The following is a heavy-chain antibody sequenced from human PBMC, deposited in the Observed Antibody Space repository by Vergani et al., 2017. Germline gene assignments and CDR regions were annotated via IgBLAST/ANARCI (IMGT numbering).Heavy chain of an antibody. CDR2: INHSGST. CDR1: GGSFSGYY. J-gene: IGHJ5*02. Sequence: QVQLQQWGAGLLKPSETLSLTCAVYGGSFSGYYWSWIRQPPGKGLEWIGEINHSGSTNYNPSLKSRVTISVDTSKNQFPLKLSSVTAADTAVYYCARAGRYFDSVWFDPWGQGTLVTVSS. D-gene: IGHD3-9*01. CDR3: ARAGRYFDSVWFDP. V-gene: IGHV4-34*01.